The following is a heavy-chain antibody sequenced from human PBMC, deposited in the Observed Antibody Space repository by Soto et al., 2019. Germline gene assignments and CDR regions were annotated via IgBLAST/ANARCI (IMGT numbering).Heavy chain of an antibody. CDR1: GASITQYY. D-gene: IGHD3-22*01. CDR3: AGSYYYDSSGPQGFDY. J-gene: IGHJ4*02. CDR2: VSSTGST. V-gene: IGHV4-4*08. Sequence: PSETLSLTCTVSGASITQYYWNWIRQSPGKGLEWIVSVSSTGSTVYNPSLTSRVTVSLDTSKNQFSLTLNSVTAADTAVYYCAGSYYYDSSGPQGFDYWGQGTLVTVSS.